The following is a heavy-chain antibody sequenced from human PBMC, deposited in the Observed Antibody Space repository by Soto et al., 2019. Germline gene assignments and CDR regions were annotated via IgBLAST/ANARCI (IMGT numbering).Heavy chain of an antibody. CDR1: GGTLSSYT. Sequence: QVQLVQSGAEVKKPGSSVKVSCKASGGTLSSYTFSWVRQAPGQVLEWMGRVIPNLGVTNYAKKFQGRFTIVVDTSTSTAYMELNSLRYEDTAVYYCAGDKVYCRDTSCPDFAYWGQGTLVTVSS. CDR2: VIPNLGVT. CDR3: AGDKVYCRDTSCPDFAY. J-gene: IGHJ4*02. V-gene: IGHV1-69*02. D-gene: IGHD2-15*01.